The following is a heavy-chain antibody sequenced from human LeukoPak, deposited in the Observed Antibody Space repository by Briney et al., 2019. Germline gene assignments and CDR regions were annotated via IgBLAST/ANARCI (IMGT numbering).Heavy chain of an antibody. CDR3: ARGTMFPYYFDY. V-gene: IGHV3-21*01. CDR2: ISSSSSYI. D-gene: IGHD3-10*02. CDR1: GFSVSSNY. Sequence: GGSLRLSCAAPGFSVSSNYMSWVRQAPGKGLEWVSSISSSSSYIYYADSVKGRFTISRDNTKNSLYLQMNSLRAEDTAVYYCARGTMFPYYFDYWGQGTLVTVSS. J-gene: IGHJ4*02.